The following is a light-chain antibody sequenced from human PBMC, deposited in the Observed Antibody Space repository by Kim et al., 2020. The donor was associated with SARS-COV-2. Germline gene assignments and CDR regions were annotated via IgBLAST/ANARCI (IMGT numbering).Light chain of an antibody. CDR1: QTVANNY. J-gene: IGKJ1*01. Sequence: SPGERATLSCRASQTVANNYLAWYRQTPGQAPRLLVYDASVRATGIPDRFSGSGSGTDFTLTINRLEPEDFAVYYCQQVAYSPRTFGQGTKVDIK. CDR2: DAS. CDR3: QQVAYSPRT. V-gene: IGKV3-20*01.